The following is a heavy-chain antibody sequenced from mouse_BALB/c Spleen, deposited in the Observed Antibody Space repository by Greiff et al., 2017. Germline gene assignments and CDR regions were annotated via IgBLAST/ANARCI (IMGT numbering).Heavy chain of an antibody. CDR2: IYPGNGDT. J-gene: IGHJ4*01. CDR3: ARDYRSYYAMDY. CDR1: GYTFTSYN. V-gene: IGHV1-12*01. D-gene: IGHD2-14*01. Sequence: LQQPGAELVKPGASVKMSCKASGYTFTSYNMHWVKQTPGQGLEWIGAIYPGNGDTSYNQEFKGKATLTADKSSSTAYMQLSSLTSEDSAVYYCARDYRSYYAMDYWGQGTSVTVSS.